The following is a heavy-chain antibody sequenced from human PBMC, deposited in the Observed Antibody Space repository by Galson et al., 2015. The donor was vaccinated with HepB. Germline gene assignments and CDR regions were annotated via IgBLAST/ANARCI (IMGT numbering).Heavy chain of an antibody. CDR3: ASRGSSGYYSSYFDY. V-gene: IGHV5-10-1*01. J-gene: IGHJ4*02. Sequence: QSGAEVKKPGESLRISCKGSGYSFTSYWISWVRQMPGKGLEWMGRIDPSDSYTNYSPSFQGHVTISADKSISTAYLQWSSLKASDTATYYCASRGSSGYYSSYFDYGGQGTLVTVSS. CDR2: IDPSDSYT. CDR1: GYSFTSYW. D-gene: IGHD3-22*01.